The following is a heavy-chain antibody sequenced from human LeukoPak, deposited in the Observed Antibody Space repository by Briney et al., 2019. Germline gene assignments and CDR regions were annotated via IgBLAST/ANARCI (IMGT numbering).Heavy chain of an antibody. J-gene: IGHJ5*02. D-gene: IGHD3-10*01. V-gene: IGHV4-4*02. CDR1: GGSIYSTNW. CDR2: IYHSGST. Sequence: NPSETLSLTCAVSGGSIYSTNWWSWVRQPPGKGLEWIGQIYHSGSTGYNPSLKSRVTISVDKSKNEFSLKLTSLTAADTAVYYCARAGGVTLVRGGWIAPWGQGTLVTVSS. CDR3: ARAGGVTLVRGGWIAP.